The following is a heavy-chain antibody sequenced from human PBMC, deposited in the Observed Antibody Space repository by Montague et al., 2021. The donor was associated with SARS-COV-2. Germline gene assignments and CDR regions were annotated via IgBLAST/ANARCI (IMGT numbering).Heavy chain of an antibody. V-gene: IGHV4-61*05. J-gene: IGHJ4*02. CDR2: IYYSGST. CDR3: ARGFDY. Sequence: SETLSLTCTVSGGSISSSSYYWGWLRQPPGKGLEWIGYIYYSGSTNYNPSLKSRITISVDTSKNQFSLKLGSVTAADTAVYYCARGFDYWGQGTLVTVSS. CDR1: GGSISSSSYY.